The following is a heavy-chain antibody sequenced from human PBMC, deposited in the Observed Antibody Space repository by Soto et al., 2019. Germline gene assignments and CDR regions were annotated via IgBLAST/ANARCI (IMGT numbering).Heavy chain of an antibody. CDR1: GGSIRSGGYY. CDR2: IYYSGST. D-gene: IGHD3-22*01. CDR3: ARVSDSSGYSTPLDY. J-gene: IGHJ4*02. Sequence: SETLSLTCPVSGGSIRSGGYYWSWIRQHPGKGLEWIGYIYYSGSTYYNPSLKSRVTISVDTSKNQFSLKLSSVTAADTAVYYCARVSDSSGYSTPLDYWGQGTLVTVSS. V-gene: IGHV4-31*02.